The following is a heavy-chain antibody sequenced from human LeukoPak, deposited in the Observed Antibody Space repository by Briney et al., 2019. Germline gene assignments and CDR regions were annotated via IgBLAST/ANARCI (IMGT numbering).Heavy chain of an antibody. D-gene: IGHD2-15*01. J-gene: IGHJ4*02. Sequence: SETLSLTCAVYGGSFSGYYWSWIRQPPGKGLEWIGEINHSGSTNYNPSLKSRVTISVDTSKNQFSLKLSSVTAADTAVYYCARVASGGRTLPFDYWGQGTLVTVSS. V-gene: IGHV4-34*01. CDR2: INHSGST. CDR1: GGSFSGYY. CDR3: ARVASGGRTLPFDY.